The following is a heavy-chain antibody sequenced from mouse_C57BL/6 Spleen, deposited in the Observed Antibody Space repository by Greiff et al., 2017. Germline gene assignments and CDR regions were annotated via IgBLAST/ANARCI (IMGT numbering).Heavy chain of an antibody. D-gene: IGHD6-1*01. CDR3: ARQMGARQPYYYAMDY. J-gene: IGHJ4*01. CDR2: ISNGGGST. V-gene: IGHV5-12*01. Sequence: EVKLVESGGGLVQPGGSLKLSCAASGFTFSDYYMYWVRQTPEKRLEWVAYISNGGGSTYYPDTVKGRFTISRDNAKNTLYLQRSRLKSEDTAMYYWARQMGARQPYYYAMDYWGQGTSVTVSS. CDR1: GFTFSDYY.